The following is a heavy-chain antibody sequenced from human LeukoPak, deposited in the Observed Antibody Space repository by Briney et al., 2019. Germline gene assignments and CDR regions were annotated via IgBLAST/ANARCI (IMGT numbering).Heavy chain of an antibody. CDR2: INHSGST. Sequence: SETLSLTCAVYGGSFSGYYWSWIRQPPGKGLEWIGEINHSGSTNYNPSLKSRVTISVDTSKNQFSLKLSSVTAADTAVYYCARGLEAFSSGTFDYWGQGTLVTVSS. D-gene: IGHD6-19*01. V-gene: IGHV4-34*01. CDR3: ARGLEAFSSGTFDY. CDR1: GGSFSGYY. J-gene: IGHJ4*02.